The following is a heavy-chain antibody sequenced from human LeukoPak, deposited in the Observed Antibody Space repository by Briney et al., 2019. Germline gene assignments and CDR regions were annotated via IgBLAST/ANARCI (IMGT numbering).Heavy chain of an antibody. V-gene: IGHV1-2*02. Sequence: ASVKVSCKASGYTFGGYYIHWVRQAPGQGLEWLGWINPNSGATNYAQKFQGRVTITRDTSISTAYMELRRLKSDDTAVYYCARADLVYGYAVYWGQGTLVTVSS. CDR2: INPNSGAT. J-gene: IGHJ4*02. CDR1: GYTFGGYY. D-gene: IGHD5-18*01. CDR3: ARADLVYGYAVY.